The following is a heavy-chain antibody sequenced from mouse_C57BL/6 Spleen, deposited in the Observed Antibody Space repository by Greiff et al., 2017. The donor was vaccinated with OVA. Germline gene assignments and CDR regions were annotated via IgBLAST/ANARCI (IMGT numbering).Heavy chain of an antibody. J-gene: IGHJ2*01. CDR2: IDPSDSYT. CDR3: ARRPFFTTVEGYYFDY. V-gene: IGHV1-50*01. D-gene: IGHD1-1*01. CDR1: GYTFTSYW. Sequence: QVQLQQPGAELVKPGASVKLSCKASGYTFTSYWMQWVKQRPGQGLEWIGEIDPSDSYTNYNRKFKGKATLTVDTSSSTAYMQLSSLTSEDSAVYYCARRPFFTTVEGYYFDYWGQGTTLTVSS.